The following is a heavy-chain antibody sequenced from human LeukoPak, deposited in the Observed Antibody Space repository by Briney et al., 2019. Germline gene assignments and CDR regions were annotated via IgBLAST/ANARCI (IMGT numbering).Heavy chain of an antibody. J-gene: IGHJ6*02. CDR3: ARGKKALGLGYCSSTSCYTHYYYYGMDV. CDR1: GGSFSGYY. D-gene: IGHD2-2*02. V-gene: IGHV4-34*01. Sequence: SETLSLTCAVYGGSFSGYYWSWIRQPPGKGLEWIGEINHSGSTNYNPSLKSRVTISVDTSKNQFSLKLSSVTAADTAVYYCARGKKALGLGYCSSTSCYTHYYYYGMDVWGQGTTVTVSS. CDR2: INHSGST.